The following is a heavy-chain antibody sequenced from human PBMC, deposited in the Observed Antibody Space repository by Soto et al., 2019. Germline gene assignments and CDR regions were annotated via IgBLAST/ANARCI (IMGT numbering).Heavy chain of an antibody. CDR1: GFTFSSYW. Sequence: GGSLRLSCAASGFTFSSYWMHWVRQAPGKGLVWVSRINSDGSSTSYADSVKGRFTISRDNAKNTLYLQMNSLRAEDTAVYYCARDREYCSGDNCYETGAAYWGQGALVTVSS. V-gene: IGHV3-74*01. D-gene: IGHD2-15*01. CDR2: INSDGSST. J-gene: IGHJ4*02. CDR3: ARDREYCSGDNCYETGAAY.